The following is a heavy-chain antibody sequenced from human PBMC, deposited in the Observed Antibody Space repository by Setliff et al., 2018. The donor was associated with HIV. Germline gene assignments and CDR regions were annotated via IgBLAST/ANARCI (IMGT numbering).Heavy chain of an antibody. V-gene: IGHV3-74*01. CDR1: GFAFRNYW. J-gene: IGHJ4*02. CDR3: ADPPSGF. D-gene: IGHD3-10*01. Sequence: GGSLRLSCAASGFAFRNYWMHWVRQAPGKGLVWVSRIDGDGSGTSYADSVQGRFTISRDNAKNTLYPQMNSLRVEDTAVYYCADPPSGFWGQGTLVTVSS. CDR2: IDGDGSGT.